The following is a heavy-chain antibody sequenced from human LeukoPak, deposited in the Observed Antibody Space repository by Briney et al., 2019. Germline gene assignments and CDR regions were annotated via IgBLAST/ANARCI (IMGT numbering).Heavy chain of an antibody. J-gene: IGHJ4*02. CDR3: ARVDYYDSSGYYGSLYFDY. V-gene: IGHV4-30-4*01. D-gene: IGHD3-22*01. CDR1: GGSISSGDYY. CDR2: IYYSGST. Sequence: PSETLSLTCTVSGGSISSGDYYWSWIRQPPGKGLEWIGYIYYSGSTYYNPSLKSRVTISVDTSKNQFSLKLSSVTAADTAVYYCARVDYYDSSGYYGSLYFDYWGQGTLVTVSS.